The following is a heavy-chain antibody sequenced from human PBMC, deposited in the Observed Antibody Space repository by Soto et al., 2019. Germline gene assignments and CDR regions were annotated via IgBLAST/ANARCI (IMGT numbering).Heavy chain of an antibody. CDR1: GGSISSGDYY. D-gene: IGHD6-19*01. CDR3: ATFIAVAGKSDY. V-gene: IGHV4-30-4*01. Sequence: SETLSLTCTVSGGSISSGDYYWSRIRQPPGKGLEWIGYIYYSGSTYYNPSLKSRVTISVDTSKNQFSLKLSSVTAADTAVYYCATFIAVAGKSDYWGQGTLVTVSS. CDR2: IYYSGST. J-gene: IGHJ4*02.